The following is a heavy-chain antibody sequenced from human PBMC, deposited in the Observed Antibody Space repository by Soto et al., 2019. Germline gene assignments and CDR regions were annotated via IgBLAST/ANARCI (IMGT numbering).Heavy chain of an antibody. J-gene: IGHJ6*02. CDR3: ARLVVVPHCSGGSCYSYYYGMDV. CDR2: IYYSGST. V-gene: IGHV4-59*01. CDR1: GGSISSYY. Sequence: QVQLQESGPGLVKPSETLSLTCTVSGGSISSYYWSWIRQPPGKGLEWIGYIYYSGSTNYNPSLKSRVTISVDTSKNQFSLKLSSVTAADTAVYYCARLVVVPHCSGGSCYSYYYGMDVWGQGITVTVSS. D-gene: IGHD2-15*01.